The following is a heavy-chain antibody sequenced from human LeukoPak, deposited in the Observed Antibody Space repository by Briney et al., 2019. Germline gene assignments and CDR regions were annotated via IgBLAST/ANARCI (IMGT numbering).Heavy chain of an antibody. Sequence: SGGSLRLSCAASGFTFSDYYMTWICQAPGKGLEWISYISTSGSHTTYADSVKGRFTISRDNANNALYLQMASLRAEDTAVYYCARLLGGYSDYWGQGTLVTVSS. CDR2: ISTSGSHT. CDR1: GFTFSDYY. J-gene: IGHJ4*02. D-gene: IGHD5-18*01. V-gene: IGHV3-11*03. CDR3: ARLLGGYSDY.